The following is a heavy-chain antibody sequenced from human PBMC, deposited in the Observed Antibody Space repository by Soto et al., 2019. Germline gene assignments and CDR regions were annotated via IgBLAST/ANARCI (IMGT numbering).Heavy chain of an antibody. CDR3: ARVRQYCSGTSCYLDP. V-gene: IGHV4-4*02. D-gene: IGHD2-2*01. CDR2: IHHSGTT. CDR1: GGSISSINW. J-gene: IGHJ5*02. Sequence: SETLSLTCAVSGGSISSINWWHWFRQPPGKGLEWIGEIHHSGTTNYNPSLKSRVAISVDKSKNQFSLKLNSVTAADTAVYYCARVRQYCSGTSCYLDPWGQGTLVTVSS.